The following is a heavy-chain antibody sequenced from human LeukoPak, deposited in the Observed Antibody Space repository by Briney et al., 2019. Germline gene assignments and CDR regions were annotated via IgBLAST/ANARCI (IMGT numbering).Heavy chain of an antibody. D-gene: IGHD2-15*01. J-gene: IGHJ6*03. V-gene: IGHV3-23*01. CDR1: GFTFRNDA. CDR2: ISGSGAST. CDR3: AKGYCSGGSCPDYSYYTAV. Sequence: GGSLRLSCLASGFTFRNDAMTWVRQAPGKGLEWVSAISGSGASTYYADSVKGRFTISRDNSKNTLYLQMDSLIVEDTALYYCAKGYCSGGSCPDYSYYTAVWGKGTTVVVSS.